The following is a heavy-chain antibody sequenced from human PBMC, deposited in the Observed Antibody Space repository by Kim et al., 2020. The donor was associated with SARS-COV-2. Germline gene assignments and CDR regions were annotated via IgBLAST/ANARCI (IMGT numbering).Heavy chain of an antibody. CDR3: ARRNMRLHYFDS. D-gene: IGHD2-15*01. Sequence: SETPSLTCSVSGGYIKINNFYWGWIRQSPGKGLEWIGGVYYSGSTYYNPSLKSRVTISVDTSKNHFSLRLTSVTAADAAVYFCARRNMRLHYFDSWGQGTLVTVSS. CDR1: GGYIKINNFY. V-gene: IGHV4-39*02. CDR2: VYYSGST. J-gene: IGHJ4*02.